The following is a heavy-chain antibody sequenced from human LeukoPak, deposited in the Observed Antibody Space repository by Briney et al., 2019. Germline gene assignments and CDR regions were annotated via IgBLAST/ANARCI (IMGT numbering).Heavy chain of an antibody. Sequence: ASVKVSCKASGYTFTGYFVHWVRQAPGQGLEWMGWINPNSGGTNYAQKFQGRVTMTRDTSISTAYMELSRLRSDDTAVYYCARDPSGIAVAGNDYWGQGTLVTVSS. CDR2: INPNSGGT. V-gene: IGHV1-2*02. CDR1: GYTFTGYF. CDR3: ARDPSGIAVAGNDY. D-gene: IGHD6-19*01. J-gene: IGHJ4*02.